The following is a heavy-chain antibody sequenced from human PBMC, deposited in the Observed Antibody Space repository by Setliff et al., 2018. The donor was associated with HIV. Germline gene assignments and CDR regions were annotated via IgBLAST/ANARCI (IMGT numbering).Heavy chain of an antibody. V-gene: IGHV4-38-2*01. CDR2: IYHGGST. J-gene: IGHJ4*02. CDR1: GYSISSGYY. Sequence: SETLSLTCDVSGYSISSGYYWGWIRQPPGKGLEWIGSIYHGGSTYYNPSLKSRVTISVDTSKNQFSLKLSSVTAADTAVYYCARMYSGYDWSPAGARTRYFDYWGQGTLVTVSS. CDR3: ARMYSGYDWSPAGARTRYFDY. D-gene: IGHD5-12*01.